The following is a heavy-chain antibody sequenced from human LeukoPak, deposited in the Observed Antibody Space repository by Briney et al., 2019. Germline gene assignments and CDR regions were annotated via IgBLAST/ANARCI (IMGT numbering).Heavy chain of an antibody. V-gene: IGHV3-7*01. J-gene: IGHJ4*02. CDR3: GYTNNFYH. CDR2: IKHDGSEE. Sequence: GSLRLSCVASGLSISGQWMNWVRQAPEQGLEWVANIKHDGSEEHYVDSVKGRFTISRDDGRDSVSLQMNSVRAEDTAVYYCGYTNNFYHWGQGTLVVVSS. CDR1: GLSISGQW. D-gene: IGHD3-16*02.